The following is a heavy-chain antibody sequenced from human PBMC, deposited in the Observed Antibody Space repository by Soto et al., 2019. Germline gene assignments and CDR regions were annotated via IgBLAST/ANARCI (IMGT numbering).Heavy chain of an antibody. Sequence: GGSLRLSCAASGFTSTRYSMNWVRQAPGKGLEWVSSISSTTNYIYYADSMKGRFTISRDNAKNSVYLEMNSLSAEDTALYYCARESEDLTSNFDYWGQGTLVTVSS. V-gene: IGHV3-21*01. CDR3: ARESEDLTSNFDY. CDR1: GFTSTRYS. CDR2: ISSTTNYI. J-gene: IGHJ4*02.